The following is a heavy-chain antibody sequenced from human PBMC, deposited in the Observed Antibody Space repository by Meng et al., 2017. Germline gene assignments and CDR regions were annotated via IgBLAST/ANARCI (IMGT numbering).Heavy chain of an antibody. D-gene: IGHD3-22*01. J-gene: IGHJ4*02. V-gene: IGHV3-74*01. Sequence: GESLKISCAASGFTFSSYWMHWVRQAPGKGLVWVSRINSDGSSTSYADSVKGRFTISRDNAKNTLYLQMNSLRAEDTAVYYCARVWYYYDSSGYYYPVDYFGYWGQGTLVTVSS. CDR3: ARVWYYYDSSGYYYPVDYFGY. CDR1: GFTFSSYW. CDR2: INSDGSST.